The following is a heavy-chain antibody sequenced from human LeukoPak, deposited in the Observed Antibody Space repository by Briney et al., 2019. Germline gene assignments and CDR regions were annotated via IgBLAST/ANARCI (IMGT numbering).Heavy chain of an antibody. Sequence: GASVKVSCKASGYTFTSYGISWVRQAPGQGLEWMGWISAYNGNTNYAQKLQGRVTMTTDTSTSTAYMELRSLRSEDTAVYYCAREVGPKRSMVRGGNDAFDIWGQGTMVTVSS. V-gene: IGHV1-18*01. CDR1: GYTFTSYG. J-gene: IGHJ3*02. CDR2: ISAYNGNT. D-gene: IGHD3-10*01. CDR3: AREVGPKRSMVRGGNDAFDI.